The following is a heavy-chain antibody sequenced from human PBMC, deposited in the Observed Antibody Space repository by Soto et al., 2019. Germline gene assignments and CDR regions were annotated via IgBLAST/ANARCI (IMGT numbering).Heavy chain of an antibody. V-gene: IGHV3-23*01. CDR1: GFTFNNFA. J-gene: IGHJ3*01. CDR2: VTGRSRNT. D-gene: IGHD1-26*01. Sequence: EMQLLESGGGLQQPGGSLRLSCAASGFTFNNFAMGWVRQAPGKGLAWISAVTGRSRNTYYADSVKGPFTISRNNFENTVYLQMDGLRVEDTAVYYCARMTPYGGNYRDAFDVWGRGTVVTVAS. CDR3: ARMTPYGGNYRDAFDV.